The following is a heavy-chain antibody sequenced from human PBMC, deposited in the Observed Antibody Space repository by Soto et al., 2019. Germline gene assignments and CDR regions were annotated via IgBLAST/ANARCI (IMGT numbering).Heavy chain of an antibody. J-gene: IGHJ3*02. CDR2: IDPSDSYT. D-gene: IGHD3-22*01. Sequence: PGESLKISCKGSGYSFTSYWISWVRQMPGKGLEWMGRIDPSDSYTNYSPSFQGHVTISADKSISTAYLQWSSLKASDTAMYYCARHAAEYYDSSGLGPAFDIWGQGTMVTVSS. CDR1: GYSFTSYW. V-gene: IGHV5-10-1*01. CDR3: ARHAAEYYDSSGLGPAFDI.